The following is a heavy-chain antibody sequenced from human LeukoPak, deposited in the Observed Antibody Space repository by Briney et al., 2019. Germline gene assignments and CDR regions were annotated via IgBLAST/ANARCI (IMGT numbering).Heavy chain of an antibody. D-gene: IGHD1-26*01. Sequence: SETLSLTCTVSGGSISSYYWSWIRQPPGKGLEWIGYIYYSGSTSYNPSLKSRVTISVDTSKNQFSLKLSSVTAADTAVYYCASSSDISLDYWGQGTLVTVSS. J-gene: IGHJ4*02. CDR3: ASSSDISLDY. CDR2: IYYSGST. V-gene: IGHV4-59*01. CDR1: GGSISSYY.